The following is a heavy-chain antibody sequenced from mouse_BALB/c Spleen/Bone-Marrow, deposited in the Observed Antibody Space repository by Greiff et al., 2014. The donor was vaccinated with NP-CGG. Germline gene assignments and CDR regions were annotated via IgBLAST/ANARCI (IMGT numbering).Heavy chain of an antibody. J-gene: IGHJ3*01. CDR3: AKTGDGCSGAWFAY. D-gene: IGHD1-1*01. Sequence: VQLQQSGAELVKPGASIKLSCKASGYTFTSYYMYWVKQRPGQGLEWIGEINPSNGGTNFNEKFKSKATLTVDKSSTTAYMQLSSLTSEQSAVYSSAKTGDGCSGAWFAYWGQGTLVTVSA. CDR1: GYTFTSYY. V-gene: IGHV1S81*02. CDR2: INPSNGGT.